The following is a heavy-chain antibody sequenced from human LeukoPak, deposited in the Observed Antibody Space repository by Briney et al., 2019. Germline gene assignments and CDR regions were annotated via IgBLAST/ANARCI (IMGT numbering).Heavy chain of an antibody. CDR3: ARHGYYDFWSGPNFSFDY. J-gene: IGHJ4*02. Sequence: SETLSLTCAVYGGSFSGYYWSWIRQPPGKGLEWIGEINHSGSTNYNPSLKSRVTISVDTSKNQFSLKLSSVTAADTAVYYCARHGYYDFWSGPNFSFDYWGQGTLVTVSS. V-gene: IGHV4-34*01. CDR1: GGSFSGYY. CDR2: INHSGST. D-gene: IGHD3-3*01.